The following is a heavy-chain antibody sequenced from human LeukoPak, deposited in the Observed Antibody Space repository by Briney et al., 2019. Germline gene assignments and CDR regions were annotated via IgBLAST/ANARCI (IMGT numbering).Heavy chain of an antibody. CDR1: GFTFSSYS. V-gene: IGHV3-23*01. CDR2: MTGGGTT. J-gene: IGHJ4*02. Sequence: GGSLRLSCAASGFTFSSYSMNWVRQAPGKGLEWVSGMTGGGTTYYADSVKGRFVISRDNSKNTVYLQMNSLRAEDTALYFCAKDKIVGDGRWDFDYWGQGTLVTVSS. CDR3: AKDKIVGDGRWDFDY. D-gene: IGHD3-10*01.